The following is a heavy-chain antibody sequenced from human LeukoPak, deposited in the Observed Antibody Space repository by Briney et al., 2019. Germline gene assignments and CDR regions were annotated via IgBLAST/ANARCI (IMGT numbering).Heavy chain of an antibody. J-gene: IGHJ3*02. Sequence: SETLSLTCTVSGGSTSSSSYYWGWIRQPPGKGLEWIGSIYYSGSTYYNPSLKSRVTISVDTSKNQFSLKLSSVTAADTAVYYCARLLGPYGDYVPAAFDIWGQGTMVTVSS. D-gene: IGHD4-17*01. CDR2: IYYSGST. CDR3: ARLLGPYGDYVPAAFDI. V-gene: IGHV4-39*07. CDR1: GGSTSSSSYY.